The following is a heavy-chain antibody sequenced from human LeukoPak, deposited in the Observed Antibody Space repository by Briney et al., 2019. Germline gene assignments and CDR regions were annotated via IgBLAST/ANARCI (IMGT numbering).Heavy chain of an antibody. CDR1: GFIFSRYG. CDR3: AKRFMDGNYGLGWGYYYYYGMDV. V-gene: IGHV3-23*01. CDR2: FSGRGGRT. D-gene: IGHD4-17*01. J-gene: IGHJ6*02. Sequence: GGSLRLSCAASGFIFSRYGMSWVRQAPGKGLEWVSTFSGRGGRTDYADSVKGRFTISRDNSQNRLYLQMNSLRAEDTAVYYCAKRFMDGNYGLGWGYYYYYGMDVWGQGTTVTVSS.